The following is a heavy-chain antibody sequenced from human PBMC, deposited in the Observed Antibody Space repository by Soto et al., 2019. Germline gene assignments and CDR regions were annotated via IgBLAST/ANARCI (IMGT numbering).Heavy chain of an antibody. Sequence: QLQLQESGPGLVKPSETLSLTCSASGGSISSSSYFWDWIRQPPGKGLEWIASIHSSGSTYYNPPLKGRVPISIDTSKTQFSLKLSSVTAADTAVYYWGRRVRIAVAPFDWGRGTLVTVSP. CDR3: GRRVRIAVAPFD. V-gene: IGHV4-39*01. CDR2: IHSSGST. CDR1: GGSISSSSYF. J-gene: IGHJ4*02. D-gene: IGHD6-19*01.